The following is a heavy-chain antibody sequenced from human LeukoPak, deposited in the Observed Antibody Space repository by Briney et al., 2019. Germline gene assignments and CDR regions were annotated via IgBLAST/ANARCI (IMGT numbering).Heavy chain of an antibody. CDR1: GGSISSYY. D-gene: IGHD3-9*01. J-gene: IGHJ5*02. CDR3: ARGILTPRGGFDP. CDR2: INHSGST. V-gene: IGHV4-34*01. Sequence: SETLSLTCTVSGGSISSYYWSWIRQPPGKGLEWIGEINHSGSTNYNPSLKSRVTISVDTSKNQFSLKLSSVTAADTAVYYCARGILTPRGGFDPWGQGTLVTVSS.